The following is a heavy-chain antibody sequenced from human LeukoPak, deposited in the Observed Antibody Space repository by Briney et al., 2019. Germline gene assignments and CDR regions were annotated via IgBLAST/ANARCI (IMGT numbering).Heavy chain of an antibody. V-gene: IGHV4-59*01. J-gene: IGHJ4*02. CDR1: GGSISSYY. D-gene: IGHD3-10*01. CDR2: IYYSGST. Sequence: PSETLSLTCTVSGGSISSYYWSWIRQPPGKGLEWIGYIYYSGSTNYNPSLMSRVTISVDTSKNQFSLKLSSVTAADTAVYYCARVNYYGSGSSQYWGQGTLVTVSS. CDR3: ARVNYYGSGSSQY.